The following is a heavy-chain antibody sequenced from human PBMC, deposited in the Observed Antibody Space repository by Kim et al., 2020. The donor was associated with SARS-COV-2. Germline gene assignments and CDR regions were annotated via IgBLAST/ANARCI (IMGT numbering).Heavy chain of an antibody. J-gene: IGHJ6*02. CDR3: SGSNYVYYYYGMDV. D-gene: IGHD4-4*01. CDR2: IYYSGST. Sequence: SETLSLTCTVSGGSISSSSYYWGWIRQPPGKGLEWIGSIYYSGSTYYNPSLKSRVTISVDTSKNQFSLKLSSVTAADTAVYYASGSNYVYYYYGMDVWGQGTTVTVSS. CDR1: GGSISSSSYY. V-gene: IGHV4-39*01.